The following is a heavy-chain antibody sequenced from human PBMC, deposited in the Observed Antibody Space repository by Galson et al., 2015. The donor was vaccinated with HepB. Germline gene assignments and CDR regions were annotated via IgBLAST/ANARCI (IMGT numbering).Heavy chain of an antibody. V-gene: IGHV3-23*01. J-gene: IGHJ3*02. CDR1: GFTFSSYA. CDR3: AKDRYRSYYDSSGYSGAFDI. CDR2: ISGSGGST. D-gene: IGHD3-22*01. Sequence: SLRLSCAASGFTFSSYAMSWVRQAPGKGLEWVSAISGSGGSTYYADSVKGRITISRDNSKNTLYLQMNSLRAEDTAIYYCAKDRYRSYYDSSGYSGAFDIWGQGTMVTVSS.